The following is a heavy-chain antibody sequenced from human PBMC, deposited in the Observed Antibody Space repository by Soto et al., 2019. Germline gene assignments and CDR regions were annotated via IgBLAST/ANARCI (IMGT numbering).Heavy chain of an antibody. V-gene: IGHV3-23*01. D-gene: IGHD1-20*01. Sequence: EVQLLESGRGLVLPGGSLRLSCAASGFTFSSYAMTWVRQAPGKGLEWVSGISGSGGSTYYADSVKGRFTISRDNSKNTLYLQMNSLRAEDTAVYYCAKELGITGRRPLFDYWGQGTLVTVSS. CDR2: ISGSGGST. CDR1: GFTFSSYA. CDR3: AKELGITGRRPLFDY. J-gene: IGHJ4*02.